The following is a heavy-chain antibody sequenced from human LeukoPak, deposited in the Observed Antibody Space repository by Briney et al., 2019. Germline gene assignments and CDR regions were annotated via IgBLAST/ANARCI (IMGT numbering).Heavy chain of an antibody. V-gene: IGHV3-23*01. CDR2: ISGSGDNT. CDR1: GFTFSSYG. CDR3: AREWSGFGELPDY. D-gene: IGHD3-10*01. Sequence: PGGSLRLSCAASGFTFSSYGMSWVRQAPGKGLEWVSGISGSGDNTYYADSVKGRFTISRDNSKKTLYLQMNSLRVEDTAVYYCAREWSGFGELPDYWGQGTLVTVSS. J-gene: IGHJ4*02.